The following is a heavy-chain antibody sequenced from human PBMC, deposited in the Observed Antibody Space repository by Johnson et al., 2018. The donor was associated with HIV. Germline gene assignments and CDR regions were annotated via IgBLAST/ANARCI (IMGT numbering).Heavy chain of an antibody. D-gene: IGHD7-27*01. CDR1: GFSFSDYY. CDR2: ISSSGSTI. Sequence: QVQLVESGGGLVKPGGSLRLSCAASGFSFSDYYMTWIRQAPGKGLEFVSYISSSGSTIYYADSVKGRFTISRDNAKNSLYLQLNSLRAEDTAVYYCAKEIALTGERSDAFDIWGQGTMVTVSS. CDR3: AKEIALTGERSDAFDI. J-gene: IGHJ3*02. V-gene: IGHV3-11*04.